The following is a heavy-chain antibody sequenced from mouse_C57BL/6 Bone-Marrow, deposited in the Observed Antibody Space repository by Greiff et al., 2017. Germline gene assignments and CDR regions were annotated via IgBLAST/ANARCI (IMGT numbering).Heavy chain of an antibody. CDR1: GYAFTNYL. Sequence: VQRVESGAELVRPGTSVKVSCKASGYAFTNYLIEWVKQRPGQGLAWIGVINPGSGGTNYNEKFKGKATLTADKSSSTAYMQLSSLTSEDSAVYFCARFGGKGGFDYWGQGTTLTVSS. J-gene: IGHJ2*01. D-gene: IGHD1-3*01. V-gene: IGHV1-54*01. CDR3: ARFGGKGGFDY. CDR2: INPGSGGT.